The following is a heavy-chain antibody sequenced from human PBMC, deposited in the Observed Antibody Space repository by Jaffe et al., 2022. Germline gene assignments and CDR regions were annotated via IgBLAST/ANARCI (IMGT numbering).Heavy chain of an antibody. J-gene: IGHJ4*02. D-gene: IGHD3-10*01. V-gene: IGHV3-48*01. Sequence: EVQLVESGGGLVQPGGSLRLSCADYGFTISSYYISWVRQAPGKGLEWVSSFSGISSTIYYADSVKGRFTISRDSGKNSLFLQMNSLRAEDTAVYYCARGVGLRYFDYWGQGTLVTVSS. CDR3: ARGVGLRYFDY. CDR1: GFTISSYY. CDR2: FSGISSTI.